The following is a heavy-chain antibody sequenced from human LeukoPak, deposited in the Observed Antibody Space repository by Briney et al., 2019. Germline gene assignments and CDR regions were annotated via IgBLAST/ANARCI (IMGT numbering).Heavy chain of an antibody. J-gene: IGHJ4*02. CDR2: ISGRGGGT. D-gene: IGHD3-22*01. CDR3: AKRGVVIRVILVGFHKEAYYFDS. Sequence: GGSLRLSCAVSGITLSTYGMSWVRQDPGKGLEWVAGISGRGGGTVYADSVKGRFTISRDNSKNTLYLQMNSLRAEDTAVYFCAKRGVVIRVILVGFHKEAYYFDSWGQGALVTVSS. V-gene: IGHV3-23*01. CDR1: GITLSTYG.